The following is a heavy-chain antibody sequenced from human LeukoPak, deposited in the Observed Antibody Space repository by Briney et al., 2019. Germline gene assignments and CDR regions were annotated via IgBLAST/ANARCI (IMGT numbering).Heavy chain of an antibody. CDR3: ARGLRYFDWLPSYYFGY. J-gene: IGHJ4*02. V-gene: IGHV4-59*01. Sequence: SETLSLTCTVSGSSISSYYWSWIRQPPGKGLEWIGYIYYSGSTNYNPSLKSRVTISVDTSKNQFSLKLSSVTAADTAVYYCARGLRYFDWLPSYYFGYWGQGTLVTVSS. CDR2: IYYSGST. CDR1: GSSISSYY. D-gene: IGHD3-9*01.